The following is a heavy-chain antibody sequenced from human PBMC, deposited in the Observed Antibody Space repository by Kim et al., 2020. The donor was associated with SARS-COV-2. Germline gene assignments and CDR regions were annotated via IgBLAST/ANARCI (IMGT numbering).Heavy chain of an antibody. V-gene: IGHV1-24*01. CDR3: AGVLSLLFGVSTRSFDY. CDR2: FGREDGQT. D-gene: IGHD3-10*02. J-gene: IGHJ4*01. Sequence: ASVKVSCKVSRYSLTELSVHWVRQAPGKGLEWMGSFGREDGQTIYAQNFQGRVTVTDDTSTHTSYMELSSLSSEDTAVYYCAGVLSLLFGVSTRSFDYWG. CDR1: RYSLTELS.